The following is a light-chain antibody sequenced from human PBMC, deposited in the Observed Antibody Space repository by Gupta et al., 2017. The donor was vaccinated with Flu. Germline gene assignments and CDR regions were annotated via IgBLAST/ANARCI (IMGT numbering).Light chain of an antibody. J-gene: IGKJ2*01. V-gene: IGKV1-17*01. CDR3: LQHNKSPYI. CDR2: AAS. CDR1: QGIRND. Sequence: DIQMTQSPSSLSASVGDRVTITCRASQGIRNDLAWYQQKPGKAPKRLIYAASTVKSGVPSRFSGSGFGTEFTLTISSLQPEDFGTYYCLQHNKSPYIFGQGTKLEIK.